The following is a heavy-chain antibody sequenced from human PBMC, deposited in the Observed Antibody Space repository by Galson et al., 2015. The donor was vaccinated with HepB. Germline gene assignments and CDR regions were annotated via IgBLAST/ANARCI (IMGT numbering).Heavy chain of an antibody. Sequence: SLRLSCAASGFTFSTYGMHWVRQAPGKGLEWVALISYDGSNKKYVDSVKGRFTISRDNSMNTLYLQMNSLRTEDTAVYYCAKDRQAFCGGDCYRSSDYWGQGSLVTVSS. V-gene: IGHV3-30*18. CDR2: ISYDGSNK. J-gene: IGHJ4*02. CDR3: AKDRQAFCGGDCYRSSDY. CDR1: GFTFSTYG. D-gene: IGHD2-21*02.